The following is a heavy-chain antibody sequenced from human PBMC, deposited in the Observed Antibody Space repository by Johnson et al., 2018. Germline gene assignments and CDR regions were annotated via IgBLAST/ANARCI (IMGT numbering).Heavy chain of an antibody. D-gene: IGHD3-3*01. CDR1: GFTFDDYA. CDR2: ISWNSGSI. V-gene: IGHV3-9*01. CDR3: AKAPVGWLGEGAEYFQH. Sequence: VQLVQSGGGLVQXGRSXRLXCAASGFTFDDYAMHWVRQAPGKGLELVSGISWNSGSIGYADSVEGRFPISRDNAKNSLYLQMNSLRPEEPALYYCAKAPVGWLGEGAEYFQHWGQGTLVTVSS. J-gene: IGHJ1*01.